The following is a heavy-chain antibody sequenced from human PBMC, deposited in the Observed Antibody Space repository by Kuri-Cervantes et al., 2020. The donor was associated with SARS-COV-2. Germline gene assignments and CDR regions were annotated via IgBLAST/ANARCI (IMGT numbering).Heavy chain of an antibody. J-gene: IGHJ4*02. CDR2: INPNSGGT. Sequence: ASVKVSCKASGYTFTGYYMHWVRQAPGQGLEWMGWINPNSGGTNYAQKFQGRVTMTRDTSISTAYMELSRLRSDDTAVYYCARAAEDSSGYYYGVYDYWGQGTLVTDSS. V-gene: IGHV1-2*02. CDR3: ARAAEDSSGYYYGVYDY. CDR1: GYTFTGYY. D-gene: IGHD3-22*01.